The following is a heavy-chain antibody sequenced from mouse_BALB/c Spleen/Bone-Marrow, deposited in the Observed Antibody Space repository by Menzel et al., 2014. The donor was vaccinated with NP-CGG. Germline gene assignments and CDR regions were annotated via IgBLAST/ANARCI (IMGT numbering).Heavy chain of an antibody. CDR3: ARQNGNYGYYYAMDY. CDR1: GFTFSSYG. J-gene: IGHJ4*01. D-gene: IGHD2-1*01. CDR2: ISGGGSYT. V-gene: IGHV5-9-2*01. Sequence: SGGGLVKPGGSLKLSCAASGFTFSSYGMSWVRQTPEKRGEWVATISGGGSYTYYPDSVKGRFTISRDNAKNKLYLQMSSLRSEDTALYYCARQNGNYGYYYAMDYWGQGISVTVSS.